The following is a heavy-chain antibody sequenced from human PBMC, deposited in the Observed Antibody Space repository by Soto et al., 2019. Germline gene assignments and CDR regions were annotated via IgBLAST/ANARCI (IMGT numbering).Heavy chain of an antibody. CDR1: GATFSSYV. V-gene: IGHV3-23*01. D-gene: IGHD5-18*01. CDR3: ATQRGYVDY. CDR2: ISSSGIDT. Sequence: VQLLESGGGLVQPGGSLRLSCAASGATFSSYVMGWVRQAPGRGLEWVSVISSSGIDTYYADSVKGRFIISRDNSKDTLFLPMNSLGAEDPAVSYCATQRGYVDYWGQGTLVTVSS. J-gene: IGHJ4*02.